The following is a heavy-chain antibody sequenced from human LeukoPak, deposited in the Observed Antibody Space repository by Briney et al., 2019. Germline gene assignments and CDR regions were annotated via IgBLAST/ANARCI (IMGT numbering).Heavy chain of an antibody. D-gene: IGHD2-2*01. V-gene: IGHV4-31*03. CDR1: GGSISSGGYS. J-gene: IGHJ6*02. Sequence: SETLSLTCTVSGGSISSGGYSWSWIRQHPGKGLEWIGYIYYSGSTYYNPSLKSRVIISVDTSKNQFSLKLSSVTAADTAVYYCARDQVVVPTNSYGMDVWGQGTTVTVSS. CDR3: ARDQVVVPTNSYGMDV. CDR2: IYYSGST.